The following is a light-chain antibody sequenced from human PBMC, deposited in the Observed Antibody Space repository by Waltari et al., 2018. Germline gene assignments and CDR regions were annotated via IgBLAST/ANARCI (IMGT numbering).Light chain of an antibody. CDR1: QSVSGS. V-gene: IGKV3-11*01. J-gene: IGKJ4*01. Sequence: DIVLTQSPATLSLSPGERATLSCRASQSVSGSLAWYQQKPGQPPRLLIYDASNRAPGTPARFRGSGSGTDFTLTISTLEPEEFAVYYCQQRTNRPPLTFGGGTKVEI. CDR3: QQRTNRPPLT. CDR2: DAS.